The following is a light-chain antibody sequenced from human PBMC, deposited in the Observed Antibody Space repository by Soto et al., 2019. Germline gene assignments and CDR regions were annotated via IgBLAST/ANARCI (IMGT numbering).Light chain of an antibody. V-gene: IGKV3-20*01. CDR2: GAS. J-gene: IGKJ2*01. Sequence: ESVLTQSPGTLSLSPGERATLSCRASQTIIGNYLAWYQQKPGQAPRLLIYGASNRATGVPDRFSGSYSGTDFSLTITRLEPEDVAVYYCEQHFNSVYIFGQGTMLEIK. CDR1: QTIIGNY. CDR3: EQHFNSVYI.